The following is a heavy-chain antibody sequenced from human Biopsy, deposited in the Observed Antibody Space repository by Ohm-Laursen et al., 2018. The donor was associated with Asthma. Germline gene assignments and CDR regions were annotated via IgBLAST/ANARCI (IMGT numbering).Heavy chain of an antibody. CDR2: FNPNSGGT. CDR1: GYTFIGCH. CDR3: ARGQKSAGDRWFDP. J-gene: IGHJ5*02. Sequence: ASVKVSCKASGYTFIGCHIHWMGRAPGQGLRWMDRFNPNSGGTNYAQKFQGRVTMTRDKSISTAHMEVSRLRSDDTAVYYCARGQKSAGDRWFDPWGQGTLVTVSS. D-gene: IGHD6-13*01. V-gene: IGHV1-2*06.